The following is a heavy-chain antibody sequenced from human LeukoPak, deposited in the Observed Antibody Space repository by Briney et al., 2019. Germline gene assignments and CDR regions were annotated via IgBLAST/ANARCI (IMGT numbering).Heavy chain of an antibody. CDR1: GFPFSSYG. V-gene: IGHV3-30*02. D-gene: IGHD3-3*01. CDR2: ILYDGSNK. CDR3: ANPPRDNYDFWSGYHYDY. J-gene: IGHJ4*02. Sequence: PGGSLSLSCAASGFPFSSYGMHWVRQAPGKGLEWVAFILYDGSNKYYADSVKGRFTISRDNSKNTLYLQMNSLRAEDTAVYYCANPPRDNYDFWSGYHYDYWGQGTLVTVSS.